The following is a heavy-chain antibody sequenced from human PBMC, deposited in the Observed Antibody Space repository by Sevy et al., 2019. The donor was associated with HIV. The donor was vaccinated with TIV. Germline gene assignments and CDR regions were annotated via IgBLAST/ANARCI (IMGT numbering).Heavy chain of an antibody. V-gene: IGHV3-72*01. CDR3: ARIQGKGYYGMDV. CDR2: CRNKAKSYST. J-gene: IGHJ6*02. CDR1: GFTFSDHY. D-gene: IGHD3-10*01. Sequence: GGSLRLSCVASGFTFSDHYVDWVRQAPGKGLEWVGRCRNKAKSYSTEHAASVKGRFIISRDDSKNLLYLQMNSLKTEDTAVYYCARIQGKGYYGMDVWGQGTTVTVSS.